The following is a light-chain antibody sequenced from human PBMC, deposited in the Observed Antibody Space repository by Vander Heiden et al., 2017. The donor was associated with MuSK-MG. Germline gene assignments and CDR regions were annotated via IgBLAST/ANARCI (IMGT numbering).Light chain of an antibody. V-gene: IGKV3-20*01. Sequence: EIVLTQSPGTLSLSPGERATLSCRASQSVSGSCLAWYQQKPGQAPRLLIYGAFNRAQGIPDRFSGGGSGTDFTLTISRLEPEDFAVYYCQQCVSLPLTFGGGTKVEIK. CDR3: QQCVSLPLT. J-gene: IGKJ4*01. CDR1: QSVSGSC. CDR2: GAF.